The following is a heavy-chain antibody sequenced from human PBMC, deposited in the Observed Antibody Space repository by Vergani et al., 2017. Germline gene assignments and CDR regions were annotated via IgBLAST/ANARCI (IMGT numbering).Heavy chain of an antibody. CDR1: GFTFSGHA. Sequence: VQLLESGGGVVQPGGSLRLSCAASGFTFSGHAMSWVRQAPGKGLEWVSGITSSGRTTNYADSVNGRFTISRDNSKDTLYLQMNNVRADDTAVYYCAKELIVPGAVPIVTPFDHWGQGTLVTVSS. CDR2: ITSSGRTT. V-gene: IGHV3-23*01. J-gene: IGHJ4*02. CDR3: AKELIVPGAVPIVTPFDH. D-gene: IGHD6-13*01.